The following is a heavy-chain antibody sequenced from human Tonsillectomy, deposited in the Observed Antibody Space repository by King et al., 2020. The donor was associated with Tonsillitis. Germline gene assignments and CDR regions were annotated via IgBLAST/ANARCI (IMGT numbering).Heavy chain of an antibody. CDR1: GFTVSSNY. Sequence: VQLVESGGGLVQPGGSLRLSCAASGFTVSSNYMSWVRQAPGKGLEWVSVMYSDGRTYYADSVKGRFTIARHNSKNTLYLQMNSLRVEDTAVYYCARDRGYSVGFDIWGQGTMVTVSS. CDR2: MYSDGRT. D-gene: IGHD2-15*01. J-gene: IGHJ3*02. CDR3: ARDRGYSVGFDI. V-gene: IGHV3-53*04.